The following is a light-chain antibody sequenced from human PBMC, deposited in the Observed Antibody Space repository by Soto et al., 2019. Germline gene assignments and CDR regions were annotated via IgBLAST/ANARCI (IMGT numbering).Light chain of an antibody. V-gene: IGKV1-5*03. CDR3: QQYNSYSSLT. CDR2: KAS. CDR1: QSISSW. J-gene: IGKJ4*01. Sequence: DIQMTQSPSTLSASVGDRVTITCRASQSISSWLAWYQQKPGKAPRLLIYKASDLESGVPSRFSGSGSGTDFTLTISSLQPDDFATYYCQQYNSYSSLTFGGGTKVDIK.